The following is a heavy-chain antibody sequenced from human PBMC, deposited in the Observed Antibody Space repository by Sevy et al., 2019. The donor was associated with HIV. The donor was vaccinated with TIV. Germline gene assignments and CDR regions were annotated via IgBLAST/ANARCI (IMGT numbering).Heavy chain of an antibody. Sequence: GGSLRLSCAASGFTFNNAWMTWVRQAPGKGLEWVGRIKSKTDGETTDYAAPVKGRFTISRDDSTNTLYLQMNSLKTEDTALYYCVNNRGYCTNGVCGEYIDRWGQGTLVTVSS. D-gene: IGHD2-8*01. V-gene: IGHV3-15*01. CDR2: IKSKTDGETT. CDR3: VNNRGYCTNGVCGEYIDR. J-gene: IGHJ4*02. CDR1: GFTFNNAW.